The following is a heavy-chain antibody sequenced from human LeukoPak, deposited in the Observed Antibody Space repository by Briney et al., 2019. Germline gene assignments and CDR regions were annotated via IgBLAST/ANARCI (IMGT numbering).Heavy chain of an antibody. CDR2: ISSSGSTI. CDR3: ARDHHDSSGYYYALDY. Sequence: PGGSLRLSCAASGFTFSSYEMNWVRQAPGKGLEWVSYISSSGSTIYYADSVKGRFTISRDNSKNTLYLQMNSLRAEDTAVYYCARDHHDSSGYYYALDYWGQGTLVTVSS. CDR1: GFTFSSYE. V-gene: IGHV3-48*03. J-gene: IGHJ4*02. D-gene: IGHD3-22*01.